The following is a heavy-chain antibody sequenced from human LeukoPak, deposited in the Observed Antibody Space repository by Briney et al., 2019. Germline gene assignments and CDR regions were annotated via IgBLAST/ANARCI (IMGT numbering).Heavy chain of an antibody. CDR3: ARYCSSTSCIPDVDY. CDR2: ITTYNGKT. V-gene: IGHV1-18*01. J-gene: IGHJ4*02. D-gene: IGHD2-2*01. CDR1: GYTFTSHG. Sequence: ASVKVSCKASGYTFTSHGISWVRQAPGQGLEWMGWITTYNGKTNYAQKLQGRVTMTTDTSTSTAYMELRSLRSDDTAVYYCARYCSSTSCIPDVDYWGQGTLVTVSS.